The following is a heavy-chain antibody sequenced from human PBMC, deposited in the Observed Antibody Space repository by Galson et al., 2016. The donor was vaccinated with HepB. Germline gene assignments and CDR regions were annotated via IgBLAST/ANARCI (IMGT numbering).Heavy chain of an antibody. CDR1: GFTFGRYG. V-gene: IGHV3-30*18. Sequence: SLRLSCAVSGFTFGRYGMHWVRQAPGKGLEWVALISFDGSNKYYVDSVRGRFTISRDDSKNTLYLQMNSLRTEDTAVYYCAKWDDYGGNFWGQGTLVTVSA. J-gene: IGHJ4*02. CDR3: AKWDDYGGNF. CDR2: ISFDGSNK. D-gene: IGHD4-23*01.